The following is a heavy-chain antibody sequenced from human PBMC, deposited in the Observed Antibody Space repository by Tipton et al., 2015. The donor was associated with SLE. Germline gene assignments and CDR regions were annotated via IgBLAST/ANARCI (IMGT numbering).Heavy chain of an antibody. J-gene: IGHJ3*02. Sequence: LRLSCTVSGGSLSSYYWSWIRQPAGKGLEWIGRIYASGSTEYNPSLKSRVTISVDPSKNQFSLRLTSLTAADTAVYYCARVVYSFSDAFDICRQGTLVTVSS. CDR3: ARVVYSFSDAFDI. CDR1: GGSLSSYY. CDR2: IYASGST. D-gene: IGHD6-13*01. V-gene: IGHV4-4*07.